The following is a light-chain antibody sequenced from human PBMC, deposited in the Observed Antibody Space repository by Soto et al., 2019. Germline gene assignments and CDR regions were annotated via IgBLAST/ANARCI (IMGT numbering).Light chain of an antibody. Sequence: EIVLTQSPATLSLSPGERATLSCRASQSVSSYLAWYQQKPGQAPRLLIYDVSNRATGIPARFSGSGSGTDFPLTISSLEPEDFAVYYCQQRSNWPQLTFGGGTKVEIK. CDR3: QQRSNWPQLT. CDR2: DVS. V-gene: IGKV3-11*01. J-gene: IGKJ4*01. CDR1: QSVSSY.